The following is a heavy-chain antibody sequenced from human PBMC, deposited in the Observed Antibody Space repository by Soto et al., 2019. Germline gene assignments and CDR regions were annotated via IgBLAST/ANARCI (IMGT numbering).Heavy chain of an antibody. CDR2: ISTYNVNS. CDR1: VYTFTTYS. J-gene: IGHJ4*02. V-gene: IGHV1-18*01. D-gene: IGHD1-1*01. Sequence: QVQLVQSGAEVKKPGAPVKVSAKASVYTFTTYSITWGRKAPGQGLEWMGWISTYNVNSNYTRKVQGRVTMTTDTSTNTAYMELRSLRSDDTAVYYCARGDAYNSPCDYWGQGTLVTVSS. CDR3: ARGDAYNSPCDY.